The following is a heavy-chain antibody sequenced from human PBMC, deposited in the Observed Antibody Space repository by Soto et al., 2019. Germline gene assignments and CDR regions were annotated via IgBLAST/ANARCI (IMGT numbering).Heavy chain of an antibody. CDR1: GFTFSNYA. J-gene: IGHJ3*01. D-gene: IGHD3-22*01. Sequence: PGGSLRLSCAASGFTFSNYAMHWVRQAPGKGLEWVTVISHDGTYKYYADSVKGRFTISRDNAKNSLYLQMNSLRAEDTAVYYCARDQLYYNDISGRPLNAFDVWGQGTMVTVSS. CDR3: ARDQLYYNDISGRPLNAFDV. CDR2: ISHDGTYK. V-gene: IGHV3-30-3*01.